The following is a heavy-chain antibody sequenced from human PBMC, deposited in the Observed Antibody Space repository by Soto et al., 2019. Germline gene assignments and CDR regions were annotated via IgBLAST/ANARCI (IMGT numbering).Heavy chain of an antibody. CDR3: ARDSPPPRE. Sequence: QVQLVQSGAEVKKPGASVKVSCKASGYTFTSYAISWVRQAPGQGLEWMGWISAYNGNTNYAQKRQGRVTMTTEPSTSTAYMELRSLRSDVTAVWYCARDSPPPREWGQGTLVTVSS. CDR1: GYTFTSYA. CDR2: ISAYNGNT. V-gene: IGHV1-18*01. J-gene: IGHJ4*02.